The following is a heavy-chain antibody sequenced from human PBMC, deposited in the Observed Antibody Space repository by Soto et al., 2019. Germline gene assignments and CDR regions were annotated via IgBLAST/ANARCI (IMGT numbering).Heavy chain of an antibody. Sequence: QVQLQQWGAGLLKPSETLSLTCAVYGGSFSGYYWSWIRQPPGKGLEWIGEINHSGSTNYNPSLKRRVTISVDTSKNQFALKLSSVTAADTAVYYCARGGGYCSSTSCHYGMDVWGQGTTVTVSS. CDR3: ARGGGYCSSTSCHYGMDV. J-gene: IGHJ6*02. CDR2: INHSGST. V-gene: IGHV4-34*01. D-gene: IGHD2-2*01. CDR1: GGSFSGYY.